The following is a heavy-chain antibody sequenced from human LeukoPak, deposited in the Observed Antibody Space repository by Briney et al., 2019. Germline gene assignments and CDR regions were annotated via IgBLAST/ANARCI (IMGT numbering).Heavy chain of an antibody. CDR3: AKDWATLPSRLSPFDS. J-gene: IGHJ4*02. CDR2: ISATGGGT. Sequence: PGGSLRLSCAASGFTFSSYAMSWVRQAPGKGLECVSTISATGGGTVYADSVKGRFTISRDNSENMLLLQMNSLRADDTAVYYCAKDWATLPSRLSPFDSWGQGILVTVSS. V-gene: IGHV3-23*01. CDR1: GFTFSSYA. D-gene: IGHD6-6*01.